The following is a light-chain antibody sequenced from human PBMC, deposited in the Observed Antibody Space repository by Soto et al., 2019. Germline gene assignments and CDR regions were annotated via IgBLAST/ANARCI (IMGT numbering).Light chain of an antibody. CDR2: RAS. CDR1: QSISSW. V-gene: IGKV1-5*03. J-gene: IGKJ4*01. Sequence: DIQMTQSPSPLSASVGDRVTIPCRASQSISSWLAWYQQKPGKVPNLLIYRASRLESGIPSRFSGSGSGTEFTLTISSLQPDDFATYYCQQYNHYSGLTFGGGTKVDI. CDR3: QQYNHYSGLT.